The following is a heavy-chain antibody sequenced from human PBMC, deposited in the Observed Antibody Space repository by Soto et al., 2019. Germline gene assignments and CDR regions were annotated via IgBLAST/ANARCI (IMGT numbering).Heavy chain of an antibody. Sequence: QITLRESGPALVNPTQTLTLTCTFSGFSLTTSGEAVGWIRRPPGKALEWLALIYWNGIERYSPSLKSRLSITKDTSKNHVVLTMANMDPVDTATYYCAHGDPLDFHFWGQGTLVTVSP. J-gene: IGHJ4*02. V-gene: IGHV2-5*01. CDR1: GFSLTTSGEA. CDR2: IYWNGIE. D-gene: IGHD3-10*01. CDR3: AHGDPLDFHF.